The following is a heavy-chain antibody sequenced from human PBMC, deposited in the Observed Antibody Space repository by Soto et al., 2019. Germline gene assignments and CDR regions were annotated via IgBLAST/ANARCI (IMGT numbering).Heavy chain of an antibody. Sequence: QVQLVESGGGVVQPGRSLRLSCAASGFTFSSYGMHWVRQAPGKGLEWVAVISYDGSNKYYADSVKGRFTISRDNSKNTLYLQMNSLRAEDTAVYYCAKDRVQLWTFDYWGQGTLVTVSS. J-gene: IGHJ4*02. CDR2: ISYDGSNK. D-gene: IGHD5-18*01. V-gene: IGHV3-30*18. CDR3: AKDRVQLWTFDY. CDR1: GFTFSSYG.